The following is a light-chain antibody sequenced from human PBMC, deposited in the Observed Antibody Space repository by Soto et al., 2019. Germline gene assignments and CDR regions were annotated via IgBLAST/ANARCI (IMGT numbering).Light chain of an antibody. CDR2: AAS. CDR3: QQRSNWPPVYT. CDR1: QSVTSY. V-gene: IGKV3-11*01. Sequence: EVVFTQSPATPSLSPGERATPSCRARQSVTSYLAWYQQKPGQAPRLLIYAASNRATGIPARFSGSGSGTDLTLTISSLEPEDFAVYYCQQRSNWPPVYTFGQGTK. J-gene: IGKJ2*01.